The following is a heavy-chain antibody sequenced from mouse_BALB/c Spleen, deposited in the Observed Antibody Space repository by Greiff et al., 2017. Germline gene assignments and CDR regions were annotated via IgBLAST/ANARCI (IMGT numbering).Heavy chain of an antibody. V-gene: IGHV2-6-7*01. CDR1: GFSLTGYG. J-gene: IGHJ2*01. Sequence: VQGVESGPGLVAPSQSLSITCTVSGFSLTGYGVNWVRQPPGKGLEWLGMIWGDGSTDYNSALKSRLSISKDNSKSQVFLKMNSLQTDDTARYYCAREGITTGFDYWGQGTTLTVSS. CDR2: IWGDGST. D-gene: IGHD2-4*01. CDR3: AREGITTGFDY.